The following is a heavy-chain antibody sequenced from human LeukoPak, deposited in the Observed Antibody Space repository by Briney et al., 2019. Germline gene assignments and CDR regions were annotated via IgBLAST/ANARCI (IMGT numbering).Heavy chain of an antibody. D-gene: IGHD2-2*01. CDR3: ARESKVVPAAVYFDY. CDR1: GYTFTSYY. CDR2: INPSGGST. J-gene: IGHJ4*02. V-gene: IGHV1-46*01. Sequence: ASVKVSCKASGYTFTSYYMHWVRQAPGQGLEWMGIINPSGGSTSYAQKFQGRVTMTRDTSTSTVYMELSSLRSEDTAVYYCARESKVVPAAVYFDYWGQGTLVTVSS.